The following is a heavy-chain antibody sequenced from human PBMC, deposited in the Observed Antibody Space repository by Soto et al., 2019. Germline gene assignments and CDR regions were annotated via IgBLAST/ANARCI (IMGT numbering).Heavy chain of an antibody. J-gene: IGHJ4*02. CDR2: IYYSGST. D-gene: IGHD6-19*01. CDR3: ARGSLLPDIAVADAFDY. CDR1: GGSISSGGYY. V-gene: IGHV4-31*03. Sequence: SETLSLTCTVSGGSISSGGYYWSWIRQHPGKGLEWIGYIYYSGSTYYNPSLKSRVTISVDTSKNQFSLKLSSVTAADTAVYYCARGSLLPDIAVADAFDYWGQGTLVTVSS.